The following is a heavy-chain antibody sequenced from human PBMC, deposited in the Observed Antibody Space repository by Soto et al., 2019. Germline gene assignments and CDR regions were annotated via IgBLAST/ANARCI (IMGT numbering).Heavy chain of an antibody. V-gene: IGHV3-21*01. Sequence: EVQLVESGGGLVKPGGSLRLSYISSGFTFRTYTMNWVRQAPGKGLEWVSGIRGFSPYTFYAESVKGRFTISRDNAKDSLDVQMNSLGAEDTAVYYWARDRGYDAHDYYYNAMDVWGQGTTVTVSS. CDR2: IRGFSPYT. CDR1: GFTFRTYT. J-gene: IGHJ6*02. CDR3: ARDRGYDAHDYYYNAMDV. D-gene: IGHD3-10*01.